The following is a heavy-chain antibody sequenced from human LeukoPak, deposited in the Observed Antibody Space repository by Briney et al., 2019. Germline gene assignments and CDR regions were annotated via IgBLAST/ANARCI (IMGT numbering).Heavy chain of an antibody. D-gene: IGHD3-10*01. CDR2: IYSGGST. Sequence: GGSLRLSCAASGFTVSNNYMSWVRQAPGKGLERVSVIYSGGSTSYADSVKGRFTISRDNLKSTLYLQMNSLRDDDTAVYYCAIMAGRRFDHWGQGTLVTVSS. V-gene: IGHV3-66*01. CDR1: GFTVSNNY. J-gene: IGHJ4*02. CDR3: AIMAGRRFDH.